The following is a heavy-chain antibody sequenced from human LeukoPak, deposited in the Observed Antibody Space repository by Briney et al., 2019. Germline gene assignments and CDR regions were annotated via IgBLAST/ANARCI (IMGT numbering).Heavy chain of an antibody. D-gene: IGHD1-26*01. CDR1: GFTFSSYW. J-gene: IGHJ4*02. V-gene: IGHV3-74*01. Sequence: GGSLRLSCAASGFTFSSYWMHWVRQAPGKGLVWVSRINTDASSTSYAGSVKGRFTISRDNAKNTLYLQMNSLRVDDTAVYYCARDPMGATTYWGQGTLVTVSS. CDR2: INTDASST. CDR3: ARDPMGATTY.